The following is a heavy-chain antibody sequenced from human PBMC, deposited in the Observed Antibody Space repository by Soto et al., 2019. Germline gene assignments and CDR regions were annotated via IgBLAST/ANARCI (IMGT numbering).Heavy chain of an antibody. J-gene: IGHJ5*02. V-gene: IGHV4-30-2*01. CDR2: IYHSGST. D-gene: IGHD7-27*01. Sequence: QLQLQESGSGLVKPSQTLSLTCAVSGGSISSGGYSWSWIRQPPGKGLEWIGYIYHSGSTYYNPSXXSXXTISVDRYKHQFPLKLSSVTAADTAVYYCARVPGPWGQGTLLTVSS. CDR1: GGSISSGGYS. CDR3: ARVPGP.